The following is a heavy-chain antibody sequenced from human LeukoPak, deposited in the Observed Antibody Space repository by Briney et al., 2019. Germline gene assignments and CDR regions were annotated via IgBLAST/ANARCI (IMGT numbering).Heavy chain of an antibody. CDR3: ARRLRLQYSSTAGRAFDI. J-gene: IGHJ3*02. Sequence: SETLSLTCTVSGGSISSSSYYWGWIRQPPGKGLEWIGSIFESGSTYYNPSLKSRVTISVDTSKNQFSLKLSSVTAADTAVYYCARRLRLQYSSTAGRAFDIWGQGTMVTVSS. V-gene: IGHV4-39*07. CDR1: GGSISSSSYY. D-gene: IGHD6-13*01. CDR2: IFESGST.